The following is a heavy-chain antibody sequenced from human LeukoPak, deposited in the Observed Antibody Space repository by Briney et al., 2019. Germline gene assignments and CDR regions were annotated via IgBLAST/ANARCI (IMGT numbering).Heavy chain of an antibody. CDR2: IRNVGNDK. J-gene: IGHJ4*02. CDR3: AKDQGLRGYSGYDYTPFDY. Sequence: GGSLTLSCAASGFTFDCCGMHWVRQAPGKGLEWVAFIRNVGNDKYYADSVKGRFTISRDNSKNTLYLQMNSLRAEDTAVYYCAKDQGLRGYSGYDYTPFDYWGQGTLVTVSS. D-gene: IGHD5-12*01. CDR1: GFTFDCCG. V-gene: IGHV3-30*02.